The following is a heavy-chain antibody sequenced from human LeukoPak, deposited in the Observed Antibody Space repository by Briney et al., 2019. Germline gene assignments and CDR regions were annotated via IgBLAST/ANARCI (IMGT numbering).Heavy chain of an antibody. CDR3: ARDGGGGLDY. V-gene: IGHV3-21*01. Sequence: RGSLRLSCAASGFTFSNYNMNWVRQAPGKGLEWVSCISISRNYIYYPDSVKGRFTISRDNAKNSLYLQMNSLRAEDTAVYYCARDGGGGLDYWGQGTLVTVSS. CDR2: ISISRNYI. CDR1: GFTFSNYN. J-gene: IGHJ4*02. D-gene: IGHD2-15*01.